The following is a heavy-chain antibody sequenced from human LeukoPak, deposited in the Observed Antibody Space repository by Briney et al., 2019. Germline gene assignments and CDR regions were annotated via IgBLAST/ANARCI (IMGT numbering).Heavy chain of an antibody. Sequence: GGSLRLSCAASGFTFSSYWMSWVRQAPGKGLEWVANIKQDGSEKYYVDSVKGRFTISRDNAKNSLYLQMHSLRVDDTAVYYCAHLVWEYVGGLDVWGQGTTVTVSS. D-gene: IGHD3/OR15-3a*01. CDR3: AHLVWEYVGGLDV. V-gene: IGHV3-7*03. CDR1: GFTFSSYW. CDR2: IKQDGSEK. J-gene: IGHJ6*02.